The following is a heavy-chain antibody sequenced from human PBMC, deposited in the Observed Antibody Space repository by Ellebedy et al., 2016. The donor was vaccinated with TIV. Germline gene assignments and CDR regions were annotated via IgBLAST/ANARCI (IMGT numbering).Heavy chain of an antibody. CDR2: ISNSGSTI. J-gene: IGHJ5*02. CDR1: GFTFSDYY. V-gene: IGHV3-11*01. Sequence: GGSLRLSCAASGFTFSDYYMIWIRQAPGKGLEWVSCISNSGSTIYYADSVKGRFTISRDNAKNSLSLLMNSLRAEDTAVYYCARDARFIDQQHNWFDPWGQGTLVTVSS. D-gene: IGHD2-2*01. CDR3: ARDARFIDQQHNWFDP.